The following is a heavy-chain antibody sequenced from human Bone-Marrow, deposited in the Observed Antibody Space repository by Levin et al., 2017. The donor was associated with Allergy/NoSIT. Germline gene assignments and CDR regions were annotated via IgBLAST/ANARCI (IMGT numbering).Heavy chain of an antibody. V-gene: IGHV1-69*06. CDR2: FIPIIGSA. Sequence: SVKVSCKASGGIFSRYAISWVRQAPGQGLEWMGGFIPIIGSAKYAQKFQGRVTITADRSTGTTTSTTYMDLNSLTSEDTAVYYCARSFGSGTHDDYHYYYMDVWGEGTTVTVSS. CDR1: GGIFSRYA. CDR3: ARSFGSGTHDDYHYYYMDV. D-gene: IGHD3-10*01. J-gene: IGHJ6*03.